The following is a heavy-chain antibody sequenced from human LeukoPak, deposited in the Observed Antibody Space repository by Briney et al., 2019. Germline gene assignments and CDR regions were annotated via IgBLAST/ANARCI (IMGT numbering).Heavy chain of an antibody. V-gene: IGHV4-34*01. CDR1: GGSFSGYY. J-gene: IGHJ3*02. CDR3: ARHRGRAFDI. Sequence: SETLSLTCAVYGGSFSGYYWIWLRQPPGKGLEWIGQIYHSGSTLYDVSLKSRVTISEDTSKNQFSLKLTSVTAADTAGYYCARHRGRAFDIWGQGTMVTVSS. CDR2: IYHSGST.